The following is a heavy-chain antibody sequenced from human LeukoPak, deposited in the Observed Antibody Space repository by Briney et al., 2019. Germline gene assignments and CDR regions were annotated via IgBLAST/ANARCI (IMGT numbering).Heavy chain of an antibody. Sequence: WASVKVSCKASGYTFTTDYIHWVRQAPGQGLEWMGIINPSGGSTTYAQKFQGRVIMTGDTSTSTVYMELRSLRSEDTAVYYCANLFWSGYYPNLDAFDIWGQGTMVSVS. D-gene: IGHD3-3*01. CDR1: GYTFTTDY. J-gene: IGHJ3*02. CDR3: ANLFWSGYYPNLDAFDI. CDR2: INPSGGST. V-gene: IGHV1-46*01.